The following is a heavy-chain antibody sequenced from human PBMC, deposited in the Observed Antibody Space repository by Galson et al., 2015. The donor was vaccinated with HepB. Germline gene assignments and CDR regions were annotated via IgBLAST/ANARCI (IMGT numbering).Heavy chain of an antibody. CDR3: ASSYDSSGYYKWFDP. Sequence: CAISEDSVSSNSAAWNWIRQSPSRGLEWLGRTYYRSKWYNDYAVSVKSRITINPDTSKNQFSLQLNSVTPEDTAVYYCASSYDSSGYYKWFDPWGQGTLVTVSS. D-gene: IGHD3-22*01. CDR2: TYYRSKWYN. V-gene: IGHV6-1*01. CDR1: EDSVSSNSAA. J-gene: IGHJ5*02.